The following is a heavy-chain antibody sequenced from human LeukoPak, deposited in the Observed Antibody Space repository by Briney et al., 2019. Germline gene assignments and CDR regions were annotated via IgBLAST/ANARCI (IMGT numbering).Heavy chain of an antibody. CDR1: GDTLSTYY. D-gene: IGHD3-16*01. CDR2: ISLGNT. Sequence: PSETLSLTCSLSGDTLSTYYWIWIRQTPGRGLVWIGHISLGNTEYNPSLKSRVTISVHTPKNEFYLRVTSVTAADTPLHFFARDKRQSYGKYFDPWRQGALVSVSS. V-gene: IGHV4-59*12. CDR3: ARDKRQSYGKYFDP. J-gene: IGHJ4*02.